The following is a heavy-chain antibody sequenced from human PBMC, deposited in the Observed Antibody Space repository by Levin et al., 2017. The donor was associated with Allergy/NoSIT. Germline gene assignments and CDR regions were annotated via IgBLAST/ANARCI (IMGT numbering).Heavy chain of an antibody. Sequence: GGSLRLSCTGSGFTFGDFGLSWFRQAPGKGLEWVSLIRSKAYAETIEYAASLKGTFAISRDNSKNIAYLQMNNVKTEDTAIYYCTRYSSGWYKFDYWGQGTPVTVAS. V-gene: IGHV3-49*03. CDR2: IRSKAYAETI. J-gene: IGHJ4*02. CDR3: TRYSSGWYKFDY. D-gene: IGHD6-19*01. CDR1: GFTFGDFG.